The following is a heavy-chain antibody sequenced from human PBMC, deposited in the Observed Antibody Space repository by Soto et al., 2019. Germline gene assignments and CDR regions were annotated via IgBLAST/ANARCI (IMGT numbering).Heavy chain of an antibody. Sequence: SETLSLTCAVYGGSFSNYYWSWIRQPPGKGLEWIGEINHSGSTNYNPSLKSRVTISVDTSKNQLPLKLSSVTAADTAVYYCARESYYYDSSGYYPMSDYWGQGTLVTVSS. CDR2: INHSGST. CDR1: GGSFSNYY. D-gene: IGHD3-22*01. CDR3: ARESYYYDSSGYYPMSDY. J-gene: IGHJ4*02. V-gene: IGHV4-34*01.